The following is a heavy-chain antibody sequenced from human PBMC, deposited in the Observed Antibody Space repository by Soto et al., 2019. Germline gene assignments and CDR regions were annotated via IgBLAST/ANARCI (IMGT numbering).Heavy chain of an antibody. CDR3: ARVVRAAGSFDY. D-gene: IGHD6-13*01. CDR2: IYYSGST. V-gene: IGHV4-59*01. CDR1: GGSFSGYY. Sequence: PSETLSLTCAVYGGSFSGYYWSWIRQPPGKGLEWIGYIYYSGSTNYNPSLKSRVTISVDTSKNQFSLKLSSVTAADTAVYYCARVVRAAGSFDYWGQGTLVTVSS. J-gene: IGHJ4*02.